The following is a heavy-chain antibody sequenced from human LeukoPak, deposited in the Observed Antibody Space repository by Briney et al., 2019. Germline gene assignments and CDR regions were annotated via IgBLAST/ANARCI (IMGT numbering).Heavy chain of an antibody. V-gene: IGHV4-59*01. Sequence: SETLSLTCTVSGGSISSYYWSWIRQPPGKGLEWIGYSYYSGSTNYNPSLKSRVTLSLDTSKNQFSLKLNSVTAADTAVYYCARGGLSSGWCGWGQGTLVTVSS. CDR2: SYYSGST. D-gene: IGHD6-19*01. J-gene: IGHJ4*02. CDR3: ARGGLSSGWCG. CDR1: GGSISSYY.